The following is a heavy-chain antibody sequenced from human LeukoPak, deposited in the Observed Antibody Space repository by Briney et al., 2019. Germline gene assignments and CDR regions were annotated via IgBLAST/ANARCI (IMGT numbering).Heavy chain of an antibody. CDR3: AKHTGYYSYYGMDV. V-gene: IGHV3-23*01. CDR1: GFTFSSYA. CDR2: ISGSGGST. Sequence: PGGSLRLSCAASGFTFSSYAMRWVRQAPGKGLAWVSAISGSGGSTYYADSVKGRFTISRDNSKNTLYLQMNSLRAEDTAVYYCAKHTGYYSYYGMDVWGQGTTVTVSS. D-gene: IGHD2-8*02. J-gene: IGHJ6*02.